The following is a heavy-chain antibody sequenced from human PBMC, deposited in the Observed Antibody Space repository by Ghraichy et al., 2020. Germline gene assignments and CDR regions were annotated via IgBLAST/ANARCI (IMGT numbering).Heavy chain of an antibody. CDR2: ISSNGGST. D-gene: IGHD6-19*01. CDR1: GFTFSSYA. V-gene: IGHV3-64D*06. J-gene: IGHJ3*02. Sequence: GGSLRLSCSASGFTFSSYAMHWVRQAPGKGLEYVSAISSNGGSTYYADSVKGRFTISRDNSKNTLYLQMSSLRAEDTAVYYCVKDRTIIAARIAVAGTGDAFDIWGQGTMVTVSS. CDR3: VKDRTIIAARIAVAGTGDAFDI.